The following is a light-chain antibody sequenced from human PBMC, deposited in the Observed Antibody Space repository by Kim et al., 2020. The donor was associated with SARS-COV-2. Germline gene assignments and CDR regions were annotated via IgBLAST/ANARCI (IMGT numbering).Light chain of an antibody. V-gene: IGKV3-11*01. Sequence: LSPGERATLSCRASQSISNYLAWYQLKPGQAPRLLIYDVSNRATGIPARFSASGSGTDFTLTISSLETEDFAVYYCQQRDNWPWTFGQGTKVDIK. CDR1: QSISNY. CDR2: DVS. CDR3: QQRDNWPWT. J-gene: IGKJ1*01.